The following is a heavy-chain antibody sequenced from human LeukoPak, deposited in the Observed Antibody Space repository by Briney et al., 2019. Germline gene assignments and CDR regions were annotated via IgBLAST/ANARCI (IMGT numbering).Heavy chain of an antibody. D-gene: IGHD3-9*01. J-gene: IGHJ4*02. CDR3: ARGHNFGRLHPFDY. Sequence: GGSLRLSCAASGFTFSSYAMGWVRQAPGKGLEWVSAINSSGDRTFYADSVKGRFTTSRDNSKNMLYLQMNSLRAEDTAVYYCARGHNFGRLHPFDYWGQGTLVTVSS. CDR2: INSSGDRT. V-gene: IGHV3-23*01. CDR1: GFTFSSYA.